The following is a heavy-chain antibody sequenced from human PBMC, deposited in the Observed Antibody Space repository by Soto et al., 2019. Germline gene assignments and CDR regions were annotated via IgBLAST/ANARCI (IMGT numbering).Heavy chain of an antibody. J-gene: IGHJ3*02. D-gene: IGHD3-22*01. CDR1: GFTFSSYG. CDR3: ARGPHYDSSGYFDAFDI. V-gene: IGHV3-33*01. CDR2: IWYDGSNK. Sequence: QVQLVESGGGVVQPGRSLRLSCAASGFTFSSYGMHWVRQAPGKGLEWVAVIWYDGSNKYYADSVKGRFTISRDNSKNTLYLQMNSLRAEDTAVYYCARGPHYDSSGYFDAFDIWGQGTMVTVSS.